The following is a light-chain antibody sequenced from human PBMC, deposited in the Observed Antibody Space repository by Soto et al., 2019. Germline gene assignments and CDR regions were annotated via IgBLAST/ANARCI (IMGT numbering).Light chain of an antibody. V-gene: IGLV2-14*01. CDR1: SSDVGGYNY. CDR3: SSYTSSCTLVV. Sequence: QSALTQPASVSGSPGQSITISCTGTSSDVGGYNYVSWYQQHPGKAPKLMIYDVSNRPSGVSNRFSGSKSGNTASLTISGLQPEDEADYYCSSYTSSCTLVVFGGGTQLTVL. CDR2: DVS. J-gene: IGLJ2*01.